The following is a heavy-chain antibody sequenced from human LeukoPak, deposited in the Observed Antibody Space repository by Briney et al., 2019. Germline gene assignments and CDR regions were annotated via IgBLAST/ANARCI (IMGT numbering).Heavy chain of an antibody. CDR1: EYSFSSYW. V-gene: IGHV5-51*01. CDR2: IYPGDSDT. Sequence: GESLKISCKGSEYSFSSYWIGWVRQMPGKGLEWMGMIYPGDSDTRYSPSFQGQVTISADMSISTAYLQWSSLKASDTAMYYCGFWSDYYETHAMDVWGQGTTVTVSS. D-gene: IGHD3-3*01. J-gene: IGHJ6*02. CDR3: GFWSDYYETHAMDV.